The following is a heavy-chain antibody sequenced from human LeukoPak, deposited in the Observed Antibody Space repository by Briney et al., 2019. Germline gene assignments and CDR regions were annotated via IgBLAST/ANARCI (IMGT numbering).Heavy chain of an antibody. CDR3: ARTWGYDILTGYRSWYMDV. Sequence: SETLSLTCTVSGDSITSYYWNWIRQSPDKGLEWIGYIYHSGKVDYNPSLKSRVTISLDTSKNQFSLRLRSVTAADTAVYYCARTWGYDILTGYRSWYMDVWGKGTAVIVSS. CDR2: IYHSGKV. V-gene: IGHV4-59*01. CDR1: GDSITSYY. J-gene: IGHJ6*03. D-gene: IGHD3-9*01.